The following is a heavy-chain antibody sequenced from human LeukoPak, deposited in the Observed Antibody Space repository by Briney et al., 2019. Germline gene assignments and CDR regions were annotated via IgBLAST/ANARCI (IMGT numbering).Heavy chain of an antibody. J-gene: IGHJ6*03. V-gene: IGHV4-59*01. D-gene: IGHD2-15*01. CDR1: GGSISSYY. Sequence: SETLSLTCTVSGGSISSYYWSWIRQPPGKGLEWIGYIYYSGSTNYNPSLKSRVTISVDTSKNQFSLKLSSVTAADTAVYYCARGLWVVVAATPYYYYYMDVWGKGTTVTVSS. CDR3: ARGLWVVVAATPYYYYYMDV. CDR2: IYYSGST.